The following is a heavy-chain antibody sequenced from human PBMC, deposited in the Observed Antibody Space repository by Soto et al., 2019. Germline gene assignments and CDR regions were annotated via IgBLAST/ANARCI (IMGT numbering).Heavy chain of an antibody. Sequence: QVQLVESGGGVVQPGRSLRLSCAASGFTFDNYGLHWVRQAPGKGLEWVAVISYDGSKKFYADSVTGRFTISRDNSKTTLYLQMNALLVEDTAVYYCAKDLDVVVVVTATRGLDVWGQGTTVTVSS. CDR1: GFTFDNYG. J-gene: IGHJ6*02. CDR2: ISYDGSKK. CDR3: AKDLDVVVVVTATRGLDV. V-gene: IGHV3-30*18. D-gene: IGHD2-15*01.